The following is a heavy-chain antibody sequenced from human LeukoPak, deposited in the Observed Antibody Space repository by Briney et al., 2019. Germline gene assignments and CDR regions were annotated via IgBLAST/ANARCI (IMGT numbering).Heavy chain of an antibody. CDR2: ISSSGNT. CDR1: GFTFSRYA. V-gene: IGHV3-23*01. D-gene: IGHD6-13*01. Sequence: GGSLRLSCAASGFTFSRYAMTWVRQTPGKGLDWVSSISSSGNTYYADSVKGRFTISRANSKNMLYLQMNSLRAEDTAVYYCVKGRISEDGLDFWGQGTLVTVSS. J-gene: IGHJ4*02. CDR3: VKGRISEDGLDF.